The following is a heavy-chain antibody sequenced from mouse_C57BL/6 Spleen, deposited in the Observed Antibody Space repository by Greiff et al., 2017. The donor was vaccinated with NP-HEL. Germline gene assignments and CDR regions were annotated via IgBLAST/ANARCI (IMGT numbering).Heavy chain of an antibody. V-gene: IGHV14-4*01. CDR1: GFNIKDDY. Sequence: EVQLQESGAELVRPGASVKLSCTASGFNIKDDYMHWVKQRPEQGLEWIGWIDPENGDTEYASKFQGKATITADTSSNTAYLQLSSLTSEDTAVYYCTHHTLYAMDYWGQGTSVTVSS. J-gene: IGHJ4*01. CDR2: IDPENGDT. CDR3: THHTLYAMDY. D-gene: IGHD5-1-1*01.